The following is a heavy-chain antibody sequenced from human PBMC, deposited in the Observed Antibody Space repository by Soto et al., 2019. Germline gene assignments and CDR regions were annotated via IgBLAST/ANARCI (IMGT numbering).Heavy chain of an antibody. CDR3: ARDRMKVPAASDAFDI. J-gene: IGHJ3*02. CDR2: IIPIFGTA. CDR1: GGTSSSYA. D-gene: IGHD2-2*01. Sequence: SVKVSCKASGGTSSSYAISWVRQAPGQGLEWMGGIIPIFGTANYAQKFQGRVTITADESTSTAYMELSSLRSEDTAVYYCARDRMKVPAASDAFDIWGQGTMVTVSS. V-gene: IGHV1-69*13.